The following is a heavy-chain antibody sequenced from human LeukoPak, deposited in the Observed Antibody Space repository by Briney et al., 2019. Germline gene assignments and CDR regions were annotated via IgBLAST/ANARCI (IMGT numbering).Heavy chain of an antibody. J-gene: IGHJ4*02. Sequence: GGSLRLSCAASGFTVSSNYMSWVRQAPGKGREWVSVIYSGGSTYYADCVKGRFTISRDNSKNTLYLQMNSLRAEDTAVYYCARAPPRDYWGQGTLVTVSS. CDR3: ARAPPRDY. CDR2: IYSGGST. CDR1: GFTVSSNY. V-gene: IGHV3-53*01.